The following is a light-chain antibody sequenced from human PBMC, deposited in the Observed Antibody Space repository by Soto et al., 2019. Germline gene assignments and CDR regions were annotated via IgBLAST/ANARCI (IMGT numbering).Light chain of an antibody. Sequence: DIPMTQSPSSLSASVGDRVTITCRASQSISSYLNWYQQKPGKAPKLLIYAASSLQSGVPSRFSGSGSGTGLTLTISSLQPEDFATYYCQQSYSTPPFTFGPGTKVDIK. CDR3: QQSYSTPPFT. V-gene: IGKV1-39*01. CDR1: QSISSY. J-gene: IGKJ3*01. CDR2: AAS.